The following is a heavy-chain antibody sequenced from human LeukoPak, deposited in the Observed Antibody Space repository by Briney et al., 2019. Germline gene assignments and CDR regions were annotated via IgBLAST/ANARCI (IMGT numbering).Heavy chain of an antibody. CDR3: ARASGVGIAFDY. V-gene: IGHV4-30-2*01. CDR1: GGSISSGGYS. CDR2: IYHSGST. J-gene: IGHJ4*02. Sequence: PSETLSLTCAVSGGSISSGGYSWSWIRQPPGKGLEWIGYIYHSGSTYYNPPLKSRVTISVDRSKNQFSLKLSSVTAADTAVYYCARASGVGIAFDYWGQGTLVTVSS. D-gene: IGHD3-10*01.